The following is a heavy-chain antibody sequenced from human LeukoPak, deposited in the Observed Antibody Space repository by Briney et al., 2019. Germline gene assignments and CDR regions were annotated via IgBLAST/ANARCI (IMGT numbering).Heavy chain of an antibody. J-gene: IGHJ4*02. CDR2: IKQDGSEK. Sequence: GGSLRLSCAASGFTFSSHWMSWVRQAPGKGLEWVANIKQDGSEKYYVDSVKGRFTISRDNAKNSLYLQMNSRRDEDTAVYYCARGRPFYYDIWGQGTLVTVSS. V-gene: IGHV3-7*02. D-gene: IGHD3-22*01. CDR3: ARGRPFYYDI. CDR1: GFTFSSHW.